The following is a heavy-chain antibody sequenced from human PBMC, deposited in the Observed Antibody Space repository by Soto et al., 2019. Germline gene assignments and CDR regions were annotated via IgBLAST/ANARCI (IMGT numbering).Heavy chain of an antibody. J-gene: IGHJ4*02. CDR1: GFSLSSRGVD. D-gene: IGHD1-26*01. CDR3: AHRALYSGSYWDGGYFDV. Sequence: QITLRQSGPTRVRPTQPLTLTCNFCGFSLSSRGVDVGWIRQPPGKAPEWLVVIYWDDDKRYSPSLKSRLTSTKDTSKIQVALTMTNMDPVDTGTYYCAHRALYSGSYWDGGYFDVWGQGTPVTVSP. CDR2: IYWDDDK. V-gene: IGHV2-5*02.